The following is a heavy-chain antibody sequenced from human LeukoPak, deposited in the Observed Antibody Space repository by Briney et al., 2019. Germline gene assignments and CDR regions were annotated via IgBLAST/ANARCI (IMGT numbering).Heavy chain of an antibody. CDR3: ARLGIAAAGDY. CDR2: IYYSGST. Sequence: SETLSLTCTVSGGSISSSSYYWGWIRQPPGKGLEWIGSIYYSGSTYYNPSLKSRVTISVDTSKNQFSLKLGSVTAADTAVYYCARLGIAAAGDYWGQGTLVTVSS. D-gene: IGHD6-13*01. J-gene: IGHJ4*02. CDR1: GGSISSSSYY. V-gene: IGHV4-39*01.